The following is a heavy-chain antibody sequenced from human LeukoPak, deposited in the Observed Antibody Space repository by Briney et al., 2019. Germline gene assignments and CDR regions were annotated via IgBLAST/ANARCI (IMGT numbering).Heavy chain of an antibody. CDR1: GFTFSSYA. Sequence: GGSLRLSCAASGFTFSSYAMSWVRQAPGKGLEWVSDISGSGGSTYYADSVKGRFTISRDNSKNTLYLQMNSLRAEDTAVYYCAKGRRDGYNFDFDYWGQGTLVTVSS. D-gene: IGHD5-24*01. V-gene: IGHV3-23*01. CDR3: AKGRRDGYNFDFDY. J-gene: IGHJ4*02. CDR2: ISGSGGST.